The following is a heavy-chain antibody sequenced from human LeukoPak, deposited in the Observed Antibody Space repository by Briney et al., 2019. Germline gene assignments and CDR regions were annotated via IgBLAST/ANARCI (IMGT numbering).Heavy chain of an antibody. CDR2: ISYDGSNK. CDR3: AKDSSSWYGSFGY. CDR1: GVTLSNYA. J-gene: IGHJ4*02. V-gene: IGHV3-30*18. Sequence: GSLRLSCVASGVTLSNYAMSWARQAPGKGLEWVAVISYDGSNKYYADSVKGRFTISRDNSKNTLYLQMNSLRAEDTAVYYCAKDSSSWYGSFGYWGQGTLVTVSS. D-gene: IGHD6-13*01.